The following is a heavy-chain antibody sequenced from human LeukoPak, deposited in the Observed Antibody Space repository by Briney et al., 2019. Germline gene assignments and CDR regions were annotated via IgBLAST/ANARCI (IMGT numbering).Heavy chain of an antibody. CDR2: INAYNGNT. V-gene: IGHV1-18*04. CDR3: ARIIAAAGTEMDY. CDR1: GYTFTSYG. J-gene: IGHJ4*02. D-gene: IGHD6-13*01. Sequence: GASVNVSCKASGYTFTSYGISWVGQAAGRGLEWMGWINAYNGNTNYAQKLQGRVTMTTDTSTSTAYMELRSLRSDDTAVYYCARIIAAAGTEMDYWGRGTLVTVSS.